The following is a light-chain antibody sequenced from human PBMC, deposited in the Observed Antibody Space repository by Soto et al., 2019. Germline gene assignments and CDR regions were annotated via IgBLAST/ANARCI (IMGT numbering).Light chain of an antibody. J-gene: IGKJ4*01. V-gene: IGKV1-5*03. CDR3: QQYHSYPLT. Sequence: DHQMTQSPSTLSASVGDRVTITCRAGQDISSWLAWYQQKPGKAPKVLIYKAFTLESGVPSRFSGSRSGTEFTLTISSLQPDDFATYYCQQYHSYPLTFAGGTKVESK. CDR1: QDISSW. CDR2: KAF.